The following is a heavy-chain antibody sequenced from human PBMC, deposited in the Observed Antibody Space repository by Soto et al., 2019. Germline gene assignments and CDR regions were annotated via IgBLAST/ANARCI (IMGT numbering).Heavy chain of an antibody. D-gene: IGHD4-17*01. Sequence: GGSLRVSCAASGFTFSSYAMHWVRQAPGKGLEWVAAISYDGSNKYYAASVKGRFTISRDNSKNTLYLQMNSLRAEDTAVYYCGKPADGLNCYYYYMDVWGKGTPVIVSS. J-gene: IGHJ6*03. CDR2: ISYDGSNK. CDR3: GKPADGLNCYYYYMDV. CDR1: GFTFSSYA. V-gene: IGHV3-30*18.